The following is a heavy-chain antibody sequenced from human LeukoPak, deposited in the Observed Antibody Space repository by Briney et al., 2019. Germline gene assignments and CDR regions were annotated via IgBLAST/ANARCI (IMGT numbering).Heavy chain of an antibody. V-gene: IGHV3-20*04. D-gene: IGHD6-13*01. CDR3: ARGTLKAAATDFDY. Sequence: GGSLRLSCAASGFTFDGYGMSWVRQAPGKGLEWVSGINRNGGSTGYADSVKGRFTISRDNAKNSLYLQMNSLRAEDTALYYCARGTLKAAATDFDYWGQGTLVTVSS. J-gene: IGHJ4*02. CDR2: INRNGGST. CDR1: GFTFDGYG.